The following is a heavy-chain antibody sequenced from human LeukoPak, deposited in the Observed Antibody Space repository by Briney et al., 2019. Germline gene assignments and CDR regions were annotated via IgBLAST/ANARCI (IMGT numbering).Heavy chain of an antibody. V-gene: IGHV3-11*01. D-gene: IGHD5-18*01. CDR2: ISSSGSTI. J-gene: IGHJ4*02. Sequence: GGSLRLSCAASGFSFSDYYMSWIRQAPGKGLEWVSYISSSGSTIYYADSVKGRFTLSRDNAKNSLYLQMNSLRAEDTAVYYCARAGRGFSYGSMDKWGQGTQVTVSS. CDR1: GFSFSDYY. CDR3: ARAGRGFSYGSMDK.